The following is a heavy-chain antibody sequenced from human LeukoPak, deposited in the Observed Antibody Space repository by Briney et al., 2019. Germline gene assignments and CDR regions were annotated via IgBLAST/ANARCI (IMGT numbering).Heavy chain of an antibody. CDR3: ARDLVTVTKGFDI. Sequence: SETLSLTCAVSGDSFSSHYWTWIRQPPRRGLEWIEYISYIGTTNYSPSLKSRVTISIDTSKNQFSLKLSSVTTADTAVYYCARDLVTVTKGFDIWGLGTMVSVSS. V-gene: IGHV4-59*11. J-gene: IGHJ3*02. CDR2: ISYIGTT. CDR1: GDSFSSHY. D-gene: IGHD4-17*01.